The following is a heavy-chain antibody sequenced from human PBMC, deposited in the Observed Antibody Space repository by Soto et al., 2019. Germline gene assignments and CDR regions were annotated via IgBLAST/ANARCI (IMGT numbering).Heavy chain of an antibody. CDR2: ISYDGSNK. Sequence: QVQLVESGGGVVQPGRSLRLSCAASGFPFSSYGMHWVRQAPGKGLEWVAVISYDGSNKYYADSVKGRFTISRDNSKNTLYLQMNSLRAEDTAVYYCAKDRRHYYYGMDVWGQGTTVTVSS. CDR1: GFPFSSYG. CDR3: AKDRRHYYYGMDV. J-gene: IGHJ6*02. V-gene: IGHV3-30*18. D-gene: IGHD6-25*01.